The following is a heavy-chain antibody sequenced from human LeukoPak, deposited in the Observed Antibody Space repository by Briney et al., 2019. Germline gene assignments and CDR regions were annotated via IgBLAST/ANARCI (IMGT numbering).Heavy chain of an antibody. D-gene: IGHD5-12*01. V-gene: IGHV4-59*01. CDR2: IYYSGST. CDR1: GGSISSYY. J-gene: IGHJ6*02. Sequence: SETLSLTCTVSGGSISSYYWSWIRQPPGKGLEWIGYIYYSGSTNYNPSLKSRVTISVDTSKNQFSLKLSSVTAADTAVYYCARGFIMGGYVNYYYGMDVWGRGTTVTVSS. CDR3: ARGFIMGGYVNYYYGMDV.